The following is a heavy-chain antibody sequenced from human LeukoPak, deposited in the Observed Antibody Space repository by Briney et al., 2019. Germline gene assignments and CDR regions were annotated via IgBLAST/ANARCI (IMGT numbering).Heavy chain of an antibody. V-gene: IGHV3-30*04. CDR2: ISFDGVNT. CDR1: GFTFSTYA. D-gene: IGHD2-2*01. J-gene: IGHJ6*03. CDR3: ARGQGYESYYYMDV. Sequence: GGSLRLSCAASGFTFSTYAIHWVRLAPGKGLEWVAVISFDGVNTFYADSVKGRFTISRDNSNNTVYLQMNNLRPEDTAVFYCARGQGYESYYYMDVWGKGITVSVSS.